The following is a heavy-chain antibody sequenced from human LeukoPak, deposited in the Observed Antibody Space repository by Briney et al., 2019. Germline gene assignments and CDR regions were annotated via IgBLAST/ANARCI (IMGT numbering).Heavy chain of an antibody. CDR3: VGSIAVAGTYGYYYYGMDV. CDR2: IIPIFGTA. CDR1: GGTFSSYA. D-gene: IGHD6-19*01. Sequence: SVKVSCKASGGTFSSYAISWVRQAPGQGLEWMGGIIPIFGTANYAQKFQGRVTITADESTSTAYMELSSLRSEDTAVYYCVGSIAVAGTYGYYYYGMDVWGQGTTVTVSS. J-gene: IGHJ6*02. V-gene: IGHV1-69*13.